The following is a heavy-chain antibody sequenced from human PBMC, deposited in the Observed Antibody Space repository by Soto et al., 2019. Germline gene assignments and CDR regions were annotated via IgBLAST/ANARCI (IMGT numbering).Heavy chain of an antibody. Sequence: QLQLQESGPGLVKPSETLSLTCTVSGGSISSSSYYWGWIRQPPGKGLEWIGSIYYSGSTYYNPSLKRRVTISVDTSKNQFSLKLSSVTAADTAVYYCARRGVDCGGDCYNNWGQGTLVTVSS. CDR2: IYYSGST. CDR3: ARRGVDCGGDCYNN. V-gene: IGHV4-39*01. CDR1: GGSISSSSYY. D-gene: IGHD2-21*02. J-gene: IGHJ4*02.